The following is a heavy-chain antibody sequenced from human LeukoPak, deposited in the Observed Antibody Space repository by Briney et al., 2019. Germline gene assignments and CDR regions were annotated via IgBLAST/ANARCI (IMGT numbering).Heavy chain of an antibody. D-gene: IGHD2-15*01. Sequence: SETLSLTCAVSGGSISSGGYSWSWIRQPPGKGLEWIGYIYHSGSTYYNPSLKSRVTISVDRSKNQFSLRLSSVTAADTVVYYCARGGYCSGGSCYPAHFDYWGQGTLVTVSS. CDR3: ARGGYCSGGSCYPAHFDY. J-gene: IGHJ4*02. V-gene: IGHV4-30-2*01. CDR2: IYHSGST. CDR1: GGSISSGGYS.